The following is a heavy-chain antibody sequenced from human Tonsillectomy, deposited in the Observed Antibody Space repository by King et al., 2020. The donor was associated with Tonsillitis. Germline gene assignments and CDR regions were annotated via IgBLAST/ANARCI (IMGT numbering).Heavy chain of an antibody. J-gene: IGHJ4*02. CDR1: GCSISSYY. Sequence: QLQESGPGLVKPSETLSLTCTVSGCSISSYYWSWIRQPPGKGLEWIGYIYYTGSTNYNPSLKSRVTISADTSKNQFSLKLGSVTAADTAVYYCAATVVLLAPYYFDYWGQGTLVTVSS. CDR3: AATVVLLAPYYFDY. V-gene: IGHV4-59*08. D-gene: IGHD2-8*01. CDR2: IYYTGST.